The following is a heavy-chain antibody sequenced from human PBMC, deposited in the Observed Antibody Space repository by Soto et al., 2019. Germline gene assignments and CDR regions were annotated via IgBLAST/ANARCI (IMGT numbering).Heavy chain of an antibody. V-gene: IGHV3-21*01. Sequence: EVQLVESGGGLVKPGGSLRLSCAASGFIFSDYSMNWVRQAPGKGLEWVASISSSSNYKYYADSVKGRFTISRDNAKNSLSLQMKSLRAEDTDVYYCARDHGYRSGWNPDDFDIWGQGTTVTVSS. CDR1: GFIFSDYS. CDR2: ISSSSNYK. D-gene: IGHD6-19*01. CDR3: ARDHGYRSGWNPDDFDI. J-gene: IGHJ3*02.